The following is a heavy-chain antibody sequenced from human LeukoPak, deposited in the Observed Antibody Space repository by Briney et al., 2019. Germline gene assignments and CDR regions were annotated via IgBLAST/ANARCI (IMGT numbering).Heavy chain of an antibody. CDR2: IIPILGLA. CDR3: ARAGVREIDY. D-gene: IGHD3-10*01. J-gene: IGHJ4*02. Sequence: SVKVSCKASGGTFSSYAISWVRQAPGQGLEWMGRIIPILGLANYAQKFQGRVTITADKSTSTAYMELSSLRSEDTAVYYCARAGVREIDYWGQGTLVTVSS. CDR1: GGTFSSYA. V-gene: IGHV1-69*04.